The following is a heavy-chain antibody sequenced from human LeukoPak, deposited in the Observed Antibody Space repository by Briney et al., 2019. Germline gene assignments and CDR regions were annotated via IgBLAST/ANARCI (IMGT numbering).Heavy chain of an antibody. D-gene: IGHD3-22*01. V-gene: IGHV1-18*01. CDR1: GYTFTSYG. Sequence: GASVKVSCKASGYTFTSYGISWVRQAPGQGLEWMGWISAYNGNTNYAQKLQGRVTMTTDTSTSTAYMELRSLRSDDTAVYYCARDREYYYDSSRALDYWGQGTLVTVSS. J-gene: IGHJ4*02. CDR2: ISAYNGNT. CDR3: ARDREYYYDSSRALDY.